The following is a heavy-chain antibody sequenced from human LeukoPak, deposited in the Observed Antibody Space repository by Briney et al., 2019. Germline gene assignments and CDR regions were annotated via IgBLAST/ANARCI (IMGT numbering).Heavy chain of an antibody. CDR1: GFTFSSYA. Sequence: GGSLRLSCAASGFTFSSYATSWVRQAPGKGLEWVSAISGSGGSTYYADSVKGRFTISGDNSKNTLYLQMNSLRAEDTAVYYCAKRLAVAGTGYYFDYWGQGTLVTVSS. D-gene: IGHD6-19*01. CDR2: ISGSGGST. CDR3: AKRLAVAGTGYYFDY. J-gene: IGHJ4*02. V-gene: IGHV3-23*01.